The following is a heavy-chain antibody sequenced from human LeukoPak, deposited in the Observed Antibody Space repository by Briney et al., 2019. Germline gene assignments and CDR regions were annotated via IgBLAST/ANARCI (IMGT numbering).Heavy chain of an antibody. D-gene: IGHD3-10*01. Sequence: ASVKVSCKAFGYXFTSYYIHWVRQAPGQGLEWMGIINPSVGGTTYARKFQGRVTMTRDTSTSTVYMELSSLRSEDTAVYYCARHGSGRYYPAEGRVDYWGQGILVTVSS. CDR2: INPSVGGT. CDR3: ARHGSGRYYPAEGRVDY. CDR1: GYXFTSYY. V-gene: IGHV1-46*03. J-gene: IGHJ4*02.